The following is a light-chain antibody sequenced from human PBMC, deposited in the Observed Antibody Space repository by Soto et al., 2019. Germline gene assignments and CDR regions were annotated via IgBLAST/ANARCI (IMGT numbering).Light chain of an antibody. CDR1: SSDVGDGDF. J-gene: IGLJ3*02. CDR3: CSFTRGYNWV. Sequence: QSALTQPASVSGSPRQSITISCTGTSSDVGDGDFVSWYQQRPGNAPKPMIYKVSNRPSGVSNRFSGSKSGNTASLTISGLQAEDEADYYCCSFTRGYNWVFGGGTKLTVL. V-gene: IGLV2-14*01. CDR2: KVS.